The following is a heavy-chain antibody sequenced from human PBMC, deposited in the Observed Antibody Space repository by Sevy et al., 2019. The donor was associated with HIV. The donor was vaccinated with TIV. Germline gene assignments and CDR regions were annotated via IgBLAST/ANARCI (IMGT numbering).Heavy chain of an antibody. CDR2: LKVDVYGGKV. D-gene: IGHD6-13*01. CDR3: TRRKAAQSIFDY. J-gene: IGHJ4*02. Sequence: GGSLRLSCTASGFTFGDYCMSWVRQAPGKGLEWVAFLKVDVYGGKVDQAASVRGGFVISRDDSKNIAYLQMNDLKTEETGVYYCTRRKAAQSIFDYWGQGALVTVSS. CDR1: GFTFGDYC. V-gene: IGHV3-49*04.